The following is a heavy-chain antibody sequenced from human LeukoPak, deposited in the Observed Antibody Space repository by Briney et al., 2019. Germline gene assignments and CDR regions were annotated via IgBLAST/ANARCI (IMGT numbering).Heavy chain of an antibody. CDR3: ACFHALDY. Sequence: GGSLRLSCAASGFTFSNVWMSWVRQAPGQGLEWVGRIKSKTDGGTTDYSAPVKGRFTISRDDSKDTVYLQMNSLKTEDTAVYYCACFHALDYWGQGTLVTVSS. CDR1: GFTFSNVW. J-gene: IGHJ4*02. CDR2: IKSKTDGGTT. D-gene: IGHD2/OR15-2a*01. V-gene: IGHV3-15*01.